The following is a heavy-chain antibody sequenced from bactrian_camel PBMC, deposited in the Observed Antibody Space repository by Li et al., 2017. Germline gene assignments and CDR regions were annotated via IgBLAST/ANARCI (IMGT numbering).Heavy chain of an antibody. V-gene: IGHV3S25*01. CDR1: GLTFSSYW. CDR3: VRAASSQMGWADFGY. D-gene: IGHD5*01. Sequence: QLVESGGGSVQAGESLKLSCAASGLTFSSYWMYWVRQAPGKGLEWVSTINSGGGTTYYADSVKGRFTISRDNAKNMVYLQMNSLKPEDTAVYYCVRAASSQMGWADFGYWGQGTQVTV. CDR2: INSGGGTT. J-gene: IGHJ6*01.